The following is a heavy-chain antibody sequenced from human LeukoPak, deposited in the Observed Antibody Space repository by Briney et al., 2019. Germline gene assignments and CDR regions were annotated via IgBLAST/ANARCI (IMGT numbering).Heavy chain of an antibody. D-gene: IGHD2-15*01. Sequence: PGGSLRLSCAASGFTFSSYSMNWVRQAPGKGLEWVSSISSSSSYIYYADSVKGRFTISRDNAKNSLYLQMNSLRAEGTAVYYCARDRDIVVVVAATLGYYYYGMDVWGQGTTVTVSS. CDR2: ISSSSSYI. V-gene: IGHV3-21*01. J-gene: IGHJ6*02. CDR1: GFTFSSYS. CDR3: ARDRDIVVVVAATLGYYYYGMDV.